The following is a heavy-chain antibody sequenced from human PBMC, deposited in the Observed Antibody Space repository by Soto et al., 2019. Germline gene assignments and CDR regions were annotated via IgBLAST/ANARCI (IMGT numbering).Heavy chain of an antibody. CDR2: IYYSGST. Sequence: QLQLQESGPGLVKPSETLSLTCTVSGGSISSSSYYWGWIRQPPGKGLEWIGSIYYSGSTYYNPSIKSRVTISGDTSKNQFSLKLSSVTAADTAVYYCASTDPYYDFWSGYCNFDYWGQGTLVTVSS. V-gene: IGHV4-39*01. CDR1: GGSISSSSYY. CDR3: ASTDPYYDFWSGYCNFDY. D-gene: IGHD3-3*01. J-gene: IGHJ4*02.